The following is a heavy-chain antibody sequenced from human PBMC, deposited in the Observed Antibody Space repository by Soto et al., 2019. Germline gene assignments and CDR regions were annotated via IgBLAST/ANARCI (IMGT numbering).Heavy chain of an antibody. V-gene: IGHV4-4*02. CDR1: GDSMNNNNW. D-gene: IGHD6-19*01. CDR2: IYHSGAT. CDR3: ARAGLGLAFDS. J-gene: IGHJ5*01. Sequence: QVQLQESGPGLVKPSGTLSLTCAVSGDSMNNNNWWSWVRQSPRKGLEWIAEIYHSGATNYNPSLQSRVTISIDKSKKQFSLKLNSVTAADTAVYYCARAGLGLAFDSWGQGALVTVSS.